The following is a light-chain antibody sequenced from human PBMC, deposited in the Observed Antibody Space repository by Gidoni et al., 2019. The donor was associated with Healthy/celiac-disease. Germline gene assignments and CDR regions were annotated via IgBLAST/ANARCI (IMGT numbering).Light chain of an antibody. CDR2: AAS. V-gene: IGKV1-39*01. J-gene: IGKJ5*01. CDR1: QSISSY. Sequence: DIQMTQSPSSLAASVGDRVTITCRASQSISSYLNWYQQKPGKATKLLIYAASSLQSGVPSRFSGSGSGTDFTLTISSLQPEDFATYYCQQSYSTPITCGQGTRLEIK. CDR3: QQSYSTPIT.